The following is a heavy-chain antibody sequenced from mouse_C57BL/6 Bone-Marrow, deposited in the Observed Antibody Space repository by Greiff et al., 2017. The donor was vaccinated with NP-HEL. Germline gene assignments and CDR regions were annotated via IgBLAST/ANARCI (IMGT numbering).Heavy chain of an antibody. CDR1: GYTFTSYW. J-gene: IGHJ3*01. V-gene: IGHV1-72*01. Sequence: QVQLKQPGAELVKPGASVKLSCKASGYTFTSYWMHWVKQRPGRGLEWIGRIDPNSGGTKYNEKFKSKATLTVDKPSSTAYMQLSSLTSEDSAVYYCAREGSYYSNRAWFAYWGQGTLVTVSA. D-gene: IGHD2-5*01. CDR2: IDPNSGGT. CDR3: AREGSYYSNRAWFAY.